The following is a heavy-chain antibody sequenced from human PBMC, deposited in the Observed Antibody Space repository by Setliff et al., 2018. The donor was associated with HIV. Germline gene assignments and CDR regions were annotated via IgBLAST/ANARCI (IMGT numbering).Heavy chain of an antibody. CDR1: GGTVTTYS. CDR3: ALASIVSTARWNH. D-gene: IGHD1-26*01. J-gene: IGHJ5*02. Sequence: SVKVSCKASGGTVTTYSINWVRRAPGQGLEWMGGIIPLFGTTTYAQKFQGRVTITADQSTSTAYMELSSLRSEDTAMYYCALASIVSTARWNHWGRGTLVTVSS. CDR2: IIPLFGTT. V-gene: IGHV1-69*13.